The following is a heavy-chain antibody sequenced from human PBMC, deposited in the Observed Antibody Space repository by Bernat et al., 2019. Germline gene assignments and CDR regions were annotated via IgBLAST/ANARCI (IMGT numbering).Heavy chain of an antibody. V-gene: IGHV3-48*03. Sequence: EVQLVESGGGLVQPGGSLRLSCAASGFTFSSYEMNWVRQAPGKGLEWVSYISSSGSTIYYADSVKGRFTISRDNSKNTLYLQMNSLRAEDTAVYYCARGGILTGYFDYWGQGTLVTVSS. D-gene: IGHD3-9*01. CDR1: GFTFSSYE. CDR3: ARGGILTGYFDY. CDR2: ISSSGSTI. J-gene: IGHJ4*02.